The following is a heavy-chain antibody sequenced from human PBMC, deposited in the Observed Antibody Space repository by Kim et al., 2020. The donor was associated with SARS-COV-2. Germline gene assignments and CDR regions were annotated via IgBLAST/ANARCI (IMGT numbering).Heavy chain of an antibody. CDR3: AKDLLYVPGRGYFDS. J-gene: IGHJ4*02. V-gene: IGHV3-23*01. D-gene: IGHD3-10*01. Sequence: AASVRGRYTISRGNSKNTLYLQMDSLRVEDTAVYYCAKDLLYVPGRGYFDSWGQGVLVTVSS.